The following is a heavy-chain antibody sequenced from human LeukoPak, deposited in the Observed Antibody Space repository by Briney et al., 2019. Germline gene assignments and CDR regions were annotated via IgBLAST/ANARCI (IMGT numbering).Heavy chain of an antibody. CDR3: ARDLGGSGSYSLDY. CDR2: IDPNSGGT. J-gene: IGHJ4*02. D-gene: IGHD3-10*01. V-gene: IGHV1-2*02. CDR1: GYTFTDYY. Sequence: ASVKVSCKASGYTFTDYYIHWVRQAPGQGLEWMGWIDPNSGGTNYAQKFQGRVTMTRDTSISTAYMELSRLRSDDTAVYYCARDLGGSGSYSLDYWGQGTLVTVSS.